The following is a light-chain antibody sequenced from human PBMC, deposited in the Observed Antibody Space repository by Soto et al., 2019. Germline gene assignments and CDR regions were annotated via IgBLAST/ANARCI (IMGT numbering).Light chain of an antibody. CDR1: SSDVGSYNL. CDR2: EGS. Sequence: QSALTQPASVSGSPVQSITISCTGTSSDVGSYNLVSWYQQYPGKAPKLMIYEGSKRPSGVSNRFSGSKSGNTASLTISGLQAEDEADYHCCSYAGNNLVFGGGTQLTVL. V-gene: IGLV2-23*01. J-gene: IGLJ2*01. CDR3: CSYAGNNLV.